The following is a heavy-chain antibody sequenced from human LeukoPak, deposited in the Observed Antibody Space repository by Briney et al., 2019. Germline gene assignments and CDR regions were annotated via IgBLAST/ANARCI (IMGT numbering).Heavy chain of an antibody. D-gene: IGHD2-8*01. CDR3: ARDNGRKDDY. Sequence: PGGSLRLSCAASGFTFSRYSMSWVRQAPGKGLEWVANMQQDGSEKYYVDSVKGRFTISRDNAKNSLYLQMNSLRAEDTAVYYCARDNGRKDDYWGQGTLVTVSS. CDR1: GFTFSRYS. CDR2: MQQDGSEK. V-gene: IGHV3-7*01. J-gene: IGHJ4*02.